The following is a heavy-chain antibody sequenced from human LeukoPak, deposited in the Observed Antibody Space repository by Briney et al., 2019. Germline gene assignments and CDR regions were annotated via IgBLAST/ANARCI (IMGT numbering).Heavy chain of an antibody. D-gene: IGHD2-21*02. V-gene: IGHV2-5*01. J-gene: IGHJ3*02. CDR3: AHRGAMTQDAFDI. CDR1: GVSLSTSGVG. CDR2: IYWYDDK. Sequence: SGPTLVNPTQTRTLTCTFSGVSLSTSGVGVGWIRQPPGKALEWLALIYWYDDKRYSPSLKSRLTITKDTSKTQVLLTMTTMDPVDTATYYCAHRGAMTQDAFDIWGQGTTVTVSS.